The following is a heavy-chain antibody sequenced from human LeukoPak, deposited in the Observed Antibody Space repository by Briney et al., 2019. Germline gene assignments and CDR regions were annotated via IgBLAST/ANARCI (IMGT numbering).Heavy chain of an antibody. CDR1: GFTFSAHG. V-gene: IGHV3-30*19. D-gene: IGHD2-2*01. J-gene: IGHJ1*01. Sequence: PGGSLRLSCAASGFTFSAHGMHWVCQAPGKGLEWVAVISYDGSNKYYADSVKGRFTISRDNSKNTLYLQMNSLRAEDTAVYYCARDSSVVVVPAAIEDPSYFQHWGQGTLVTVSS. CDR2: ISYDGSNK. CDR3: ARDSSVVVVPAAIEDPSYFQH.